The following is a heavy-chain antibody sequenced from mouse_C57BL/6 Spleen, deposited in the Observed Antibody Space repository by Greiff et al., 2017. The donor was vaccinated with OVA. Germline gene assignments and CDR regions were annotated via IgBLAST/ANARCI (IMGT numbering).Heavy chain of an antibody. CDR1: GFTFSSYA. CDR2: ISDGGSYT. D-gene: IGHD1-1*01. CDR3: ARDQGNYGRYFDV. J-gene: IGHJ1*03. V-gene: IGHV5-4*01. Sequence: EVKLMESGGGLVKPGGSLKLSCAASGFTFSSYAMSWVRQTPDKRLEWVATISDGGSYTYYPANVKGRFTISRDNAKNNLYLQMSHLKSEDTAMYYCARDQGNYGRYFDVWGTGTTVTVSS.